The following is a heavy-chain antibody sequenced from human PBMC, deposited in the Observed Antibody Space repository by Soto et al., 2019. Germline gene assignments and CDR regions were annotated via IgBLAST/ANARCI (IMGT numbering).Heavy chain of an antibody. V-gene: IGHV3-48*04. CDR1: GFTLGNCN. D-gene: IGHD3-9*01. CDR3: ATDKDWAFDH. J-gene: IGHJ4*02. Sequence: PGGYLRLSCAAPGFTLGNCNMNWLRQAPGEGLEWIAYIGASDNMNYADSVKGRFTMSRDNARNSLFLQMTSLGGDDTAIYYCATDKDWAFDHWGQGT. CDR2: IGASDNM.